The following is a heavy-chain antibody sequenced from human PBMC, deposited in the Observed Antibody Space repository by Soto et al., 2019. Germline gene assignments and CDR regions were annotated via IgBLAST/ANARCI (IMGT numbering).Heavy chain of an antibody. V-gene: IGHV1-69*06. Sequence: SVKVSCKTSGGTFSSYAISWVRQAPGQGLEWMGGIVPLFRTTNYAQKFQGRVTITADKSTSTAYMELSSLRSEDTAVYYCALYLYDILTGYYGPVSDVWGQGTTVTVSS. CDR3: ALYLYDILTGYYGPVSDV. CDR2: IVPLFRTT. CDR1: GGTFSSYA. J-gene: IGHJ6*02. D-gene: IGHD3-9*01.